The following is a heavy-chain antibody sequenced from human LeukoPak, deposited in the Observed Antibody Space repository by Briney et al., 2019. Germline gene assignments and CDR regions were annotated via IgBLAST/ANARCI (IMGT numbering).Heavy chain of an antibody. CDR2: ISSSSSYI. Sequence: TGGSLRLSCAVSGFTFSSYWMSWVRQAPGKGLEWVSSISSSSSYIYYADSVKGRFTISRDNAKNSLYLQMNSLRAEDTAVYYCAELGITMIGGVWGKGTTVTISS. D-gene: IGHD3-10*02. CDR3: AELGITMIGGV. V-gene: IGHV3-21*01. J-gene: IGHJ6*04. CDR1: GFTFSSYW.